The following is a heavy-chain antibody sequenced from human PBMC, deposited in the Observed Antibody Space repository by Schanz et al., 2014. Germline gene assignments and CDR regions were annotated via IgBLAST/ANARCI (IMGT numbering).Heavy chain of an antibody. Sequence: EVQLVESGGGLVKPGGSLRLSCAASGFTSSNAWMSWVRQAPGKGLEWVGRIKSRIHGGTTDYAAPVKGRFTISRDDSKHTVYLQMDSLKTEDTALYYCTTAHYSSNYETLDYWGQGTLVTVSS. CDR2: IKSRIHGGTT. J-gene: IGHJ4*02. CDR1: GFTSSNAW. CDR3: TTAHYSSNYETLDY. V-gene: IGHV3-15*01. D-gene: IGHD6-13*01.